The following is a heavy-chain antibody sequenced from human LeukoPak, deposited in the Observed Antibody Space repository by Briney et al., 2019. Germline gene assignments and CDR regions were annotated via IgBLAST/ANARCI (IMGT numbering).Heavy chain of an antibody. CDR1: GGSSSNYF. J-gene: IGHJ4*02. D-gene: IGHD4-11*01. CDR3: AREPIYSKDQYYFDY. V-gene: IGHV4-59*01. CDR2: IYYSGST. Sequence: SETLSLTCAVYGGSSSNYFWSWIRQPPGKGLEWIGYIYYSGSTNYNPSLKSRVTISVDTSKNQFSLKLSSVTAADTAVYYCAREPIYSKDQYYFDYWGQGTLVTVSS.